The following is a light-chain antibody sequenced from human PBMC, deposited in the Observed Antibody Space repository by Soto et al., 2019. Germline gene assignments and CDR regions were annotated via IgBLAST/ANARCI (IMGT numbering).Light chain of an antibody. CDR3: QQENSVPIT. Sequence: DIQLTQSPSSVSASVGDTVTLTCRASQGISNWLGWYQQKPGKAPKFLIHAASSLESGVPSRFSGSGSGTDFTLTIRSLQPEDSETYYCQQENSVPITFGQGTRLEI. V-gene: IGKV1-12*01. J-gene: IGKJ5*01. CDR2: AAS. CDR1: QGISNW.